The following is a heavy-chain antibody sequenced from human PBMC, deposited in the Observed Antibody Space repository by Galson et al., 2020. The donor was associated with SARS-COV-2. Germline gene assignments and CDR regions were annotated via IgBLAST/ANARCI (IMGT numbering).Heavy chain of an antibody. CDR1: GGSISSDGYH. J-gene: IGHJ2*01. D-gene: IGHD3-3*01. CDR2: VFASGTS. Sequence: SETLSLTCTVSGGSISSDGYHWSWIRQIRQPAGQRLEWIGRVFASGTSYSNPSLKSRVTISVDTSRSQFFLKLNSVTAADTAVYFCARAFSYHDFSPSYFDLGGRGTLVTVSS. CDR3: ARAFSYHDFSPSYFDL. V-gene: IGHV4-61*02.